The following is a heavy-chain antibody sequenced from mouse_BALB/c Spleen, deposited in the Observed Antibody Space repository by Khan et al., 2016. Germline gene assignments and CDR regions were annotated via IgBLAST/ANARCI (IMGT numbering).Heavy chain of an antibody. CDR1: GYSITSGYY. J-gene: IGHJ3*01. CDR2: ISYDGSN. V-gene: IGHV3-6*02. Sequence: VQLKESGPGLVKPSQSLSLTCSVTGYSITSGYYWHWIRQFPGNKLEWMGYISYDGSNNYNPSLKNRISITRDTSKNQFFLKLNSVTTEDTATYYCARDGNYWFAYWGQGTLVTVSA. CDR3: ARDGNYWFAY. D-gene: IGHD2-1*01.